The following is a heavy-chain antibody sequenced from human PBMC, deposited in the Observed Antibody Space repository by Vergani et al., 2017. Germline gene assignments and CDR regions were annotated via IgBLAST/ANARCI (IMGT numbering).Heavy chain of an antibody. CDR3: ARGLPGYSSGWSPYFDY. D-gene: IGHD6-19*01. CDR1: NDSVSNTFYY. CDR2: IYYSGST. J-gene: IGHJ4*02. V-gene: IGHV4-39*07. Sequence: QVQLQESGPGLVKPSETLSLTCTVSNDSVSNTFYYWGWIRQTPGKGLEWIGSIYYSGSTYYNPSLESRVTMSVDTSKNQFSLKLSSVTAADTAVYYCARGLPGYSSGWSPYFDYWGQGTLVTVSS.